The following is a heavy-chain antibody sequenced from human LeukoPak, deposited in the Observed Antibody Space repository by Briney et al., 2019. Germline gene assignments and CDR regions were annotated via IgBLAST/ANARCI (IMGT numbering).Heavy chain of an antibody. J-gene: IGHJ3*02. CDR1: GFTFSSYW. V-gene: IGHV3-7*01. CDR2: IKTDGSQI. D-gene: IGHD3-22*01. Sequence: GGSLRLSCVASGFTFSSYWMTWVRQAPGKGLEWVANIKTDGSQIYYVDSVKGRFTISRDNAKNSLYLQMNSLRAEDTAVYYCARDREIVVVGDAFDIWGQGTMVTVSS. CDR3: ARDREIVVVGDAFDI.